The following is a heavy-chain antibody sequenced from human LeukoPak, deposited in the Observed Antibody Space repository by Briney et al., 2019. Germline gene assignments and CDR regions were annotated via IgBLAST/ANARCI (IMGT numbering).Heavy chain of an antibody. CDR2: ISSSGSAI. D-gene: IGHD6-19*01. CDR1: GFTFSSYE. J-gene: IGHJ4*02. Sequence: AGGSLRLSCAGSGFTFSSYEMNWVRQAPGKGLEWVSKISSSGSAIYYADSVKGRFTIPRDNAKSTLYLQMNSLRAEDTAVYYCARGGSLGYWGQGTLVTVST. V-gene: IGHV3-48*03. CDR3: ARGGSLGY.